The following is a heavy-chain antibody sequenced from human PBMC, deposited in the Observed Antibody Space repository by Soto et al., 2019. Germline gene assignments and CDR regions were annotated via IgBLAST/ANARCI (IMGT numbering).Heavy chain of an antibody. Sequence: PGGSLRLSCAASGFTFSSYWMHWVRQAPGKGLVWVSRINSDGSSTSYADSVKGRFTISRDNAKNTLYLQMNSLRAEDTAVYYCARRPPYYDSSGYYYYYYYGMDVWGQGTTVTVSS. CDR2: INSDGSST. V-gene: IGHV3-74*01. D-gene: IGHD3-22*01. CDR1: GFTFSSYW. CDR3: ARRPPYYDSSGYYYYYYYGMDV. J-gene: IGHJ6*02.